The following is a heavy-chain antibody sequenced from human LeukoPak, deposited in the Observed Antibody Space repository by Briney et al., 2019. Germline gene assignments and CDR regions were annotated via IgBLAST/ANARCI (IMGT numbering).Heavy chain of an antibody. CDR1: EFTFTNYW. Sequence: HPGGSLRLSCAASEFTFTNYWMHWVRQAPGEGLVWVSRIDNDGSDSIYADSVKGRFTISRDNAKNTVYLQMNGLRADDTAVYYCATDEPRGPAYFDYWGQGTLVTVSS. D-gene: IGHD3-10*01. J-gene: IGHJ4*02. CDR2: IDNDGSDS. V-gene: IGHV3-74*01. CDR3: ATDEPRGPAYFDY.